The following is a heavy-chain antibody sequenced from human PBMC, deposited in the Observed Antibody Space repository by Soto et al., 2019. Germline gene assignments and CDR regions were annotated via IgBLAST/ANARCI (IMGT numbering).Heavy chain of an antibody. CDR3: AKGEFGGGYFDWLLYEGGYDYFDY. D-gene: IGHD3-9*01. J-gene: IGHJ4*02. CDR2: ISGSGGST. CDR1: GFTFSSYA. V-gene: IGHV3-23*01. Sequence: EVQLLESGGGLVQPGGSLRLSCAASGFTFSSYAMSWVRQAPGKGLEWVSAISGSGGSTYYADSVKGRFTISRDNSKNTLYLQMNSLRAEDTAVYYCAKGEFGGGYFDWLLYEGGYDYFDYWGQGTLVTVSS.